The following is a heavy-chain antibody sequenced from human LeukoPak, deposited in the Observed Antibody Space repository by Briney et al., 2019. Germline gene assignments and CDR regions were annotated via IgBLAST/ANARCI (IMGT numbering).Heavy chain of an antibody. CDR3: ARENSGSYREFDY. CDR1: AGSISSYY. V-gene: IGHV4-4*07. CDR2: IYTSGST. D-gene: IGHD1-26*01. J-gene: IGHJ4*02. Sequence: SETLSLTCIVSAGSISSYYWSWIRQPAGKGLEWIGRIYTSGSTNYNASLKSRVSMSVDTSKNQFSLKLSSVTAADTAVFYCARENSGSYREFDYWGQGTLVTVSS.